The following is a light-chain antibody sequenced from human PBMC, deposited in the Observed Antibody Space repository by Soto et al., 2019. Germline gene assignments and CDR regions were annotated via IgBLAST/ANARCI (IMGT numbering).Light chain of an antibody. V-gene: IGLV1-51*01. CDR3: GSWDSSLSAYV. CDR2: DDN. Sequence: QSVLTQPPSVSAAPGHKFTISCSGSSSNIGGNSVSWYQQLPGTAPKLLIYDDNKRPSGIPDRFSGSKSGTSATLGITGFQTGDDADYYCGSWDSSLSAYVFGTGTKVTVL. CDR1: SSNIGGNS. J-gene: IGLJ1*01.